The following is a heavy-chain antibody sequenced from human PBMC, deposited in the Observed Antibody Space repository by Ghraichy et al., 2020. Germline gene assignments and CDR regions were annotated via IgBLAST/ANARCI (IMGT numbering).Heavy chain of an antibody. CDR2: ISGSGGST. D-gene: IGHD3-10*01. CDR3: AKDPTIGEVYYYYGMDV. CDR1: GFTFSSYA. J-gene: IGHJ6*02. Sequence: LSLTCAASGFTFSSYAMSWVRQAPGKGLEWVSAISGSGGSTYYADSVKGRFTISRDNSKNTLYLQMNSLRAEDTAVYYCAKDPTIGEVYYYYGMDVWGLGTTVTVSS. V-gene: IGHV3-23*01.